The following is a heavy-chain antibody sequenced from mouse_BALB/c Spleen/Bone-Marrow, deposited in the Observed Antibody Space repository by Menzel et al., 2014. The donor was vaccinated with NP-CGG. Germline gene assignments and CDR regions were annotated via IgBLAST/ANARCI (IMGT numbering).Heavy chain of an antibody. D-gene: IGHD2-14*01. J-gene: IGHJ2*01. Sequence: VQLQQSGAELVKPGASVKLSCTASGFNIKDTYMHWVKQRPEQGLEWIGRIDPANGNAKYDPKFQGKATITADTSSNTAYVQLSSLTSKDTAFYYCARYRLGTYFAFWGQGTTLTVSS. CDR1: GFNIKDTY. V-gene: IGHV14-3*02. CDR3: ARYRLGTYFAF. CDR2: IDPANGNA.